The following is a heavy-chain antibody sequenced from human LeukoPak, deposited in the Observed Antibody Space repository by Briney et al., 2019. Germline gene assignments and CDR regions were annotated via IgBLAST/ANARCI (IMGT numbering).Heavy chain of an antibody. CDR1: GFTFSRYD. J-gene: IGHJ5*02. CDR3: ARAAAVTGAFRDNWFDP. CDR2: TAYDGSNE. D-gene: IGHD6-19*01. Sequence: GRALRLSCVASGFTFSRYDMHWVRQAPGKGLEWVAVTAYDGSNEIYADSVKGRFTISRDNSRNTLHLQMNSLRAEDTAVYYCARAAAVTGAFRDNWFDPWGQGTLVTVFS. V-gene: IGHV3-30-3*01.